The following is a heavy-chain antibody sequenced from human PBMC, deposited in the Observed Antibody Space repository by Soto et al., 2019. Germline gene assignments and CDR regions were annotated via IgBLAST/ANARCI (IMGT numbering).Heavy chain of an antibody. CDR3: SRQNLGGYYDGHGSYHPWGDHFDC. J-gene: IGHJ4*02. CDR2: ISIGGST. Sequence: EVQLVESGGGWIQPGGSLRLSCAASGFTVSSNYMTWVRQAPGKGLEWVSLISIGGSTSYADSVKGRFTISRDTSKNTLYRQMERLRAEDTAVYYCSRQNLGGYYDGHGSYHPWGDHFDCWCPGTLVTVSS. V-gene: IGHV3-53*01. CDR1: GFTVSSNY. D-gene: IGHD3-22*01.